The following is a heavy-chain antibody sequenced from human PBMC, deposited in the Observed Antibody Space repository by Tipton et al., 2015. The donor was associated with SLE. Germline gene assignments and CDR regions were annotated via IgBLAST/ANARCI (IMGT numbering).Heavy chain of an antibody. CDR1: GDSISNYY. J-gene: IGHJ4*02. CDR2: FFPGGTT. V-gene: IGHV4-4*07. D-gene: IGHD5-12*01. CDR3: ARGSDYDLDY. Sequence: LRLSCTVSGDSISNYYWSWIRQSAGKGLEWMGRFFPGGTTSYNPSFKSRVTMSADTSKNQFSLKLNSVTTADTAVYYCARGSDYDLDYWGQGTLVTVSS.